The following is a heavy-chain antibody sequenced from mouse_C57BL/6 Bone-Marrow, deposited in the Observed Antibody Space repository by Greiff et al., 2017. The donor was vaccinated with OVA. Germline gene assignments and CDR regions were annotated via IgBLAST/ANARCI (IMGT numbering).Heavy chain of an antibody. CDR1: GYTFTSYW. Sequence: QVQLQQPGAELVKPGASVKLSCKASGYTFTSYWMHWVKQRPGQGLEWIGMIHPTSGSTNYNEKFKSKATLTVDKSSSTAYMQLSSLTSEDSAVYYCARAGYDYPWFAYWGQGTLVTVSA. CDR3: ARAGYDYPWFAY. CDR2: IHPTSGST. V-gene: IGHV1-64*01. J-gene: IGHJ3*01. D-gene: IGHD2-4*01.